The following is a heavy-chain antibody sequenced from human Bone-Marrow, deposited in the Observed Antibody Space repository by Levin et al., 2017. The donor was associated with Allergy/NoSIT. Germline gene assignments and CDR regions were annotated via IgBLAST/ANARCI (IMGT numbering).Heavy chain of an antibody. CDR2: ISISSSSI. CDR1: GFTFSSYS. CDR3: TRGSGSYPWAVFDH. Sequence: GGSLRLSCAASGFTFSSYSMNWVRQAPGKGLEWVAYISISSSSIYYADSVRGRFTISRDNSENTLYLQMNSLRLEDTGLYYCTRGSGSYPWAVFDHWGLGTLVTVSS. V-gene: IGHV3-48*01. D-gene: IGHD3-16*01. J-gene: IGHJ4*02.